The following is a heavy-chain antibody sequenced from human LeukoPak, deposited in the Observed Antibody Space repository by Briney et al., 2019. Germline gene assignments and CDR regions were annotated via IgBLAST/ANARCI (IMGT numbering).Heavy chain of an antibody. D-gene: IGHD1-26*01. CDR1: GGSIGGNSY. V-gene: IGHV4-61*01. CDR2: IHYSGST. J-gene: IGHJ4*02. Sequence: PSETLSLTCTVSGGSIGGNSYWSWIRQPPGKGLEWIGYIHYSGSTNYNPSLKSRVTTSVDTSKSQFSLKLSSVTAADTAVYYCASTYSNLASFDYWGQGTLVTVSS. CDR3: ASTYSNLASFDY.